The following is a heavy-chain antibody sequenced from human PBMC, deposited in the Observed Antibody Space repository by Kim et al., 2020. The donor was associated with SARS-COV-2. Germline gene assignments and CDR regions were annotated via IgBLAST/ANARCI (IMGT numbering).Heavy chain of an antibody. CDR2: IRTGGST. J-gene: IGHJ1*01. Sequence: SETLSLTCTVSGDSINRGSYFWNWIRQPAGKGLEWIGRIRTGGSTTYSPSLRSRVTISIDTSTNQFSLKLSSVTAADAATYYCARNPDVWGQGTLVTVSS. CDR3: ARNPDV. CDR1: GDSINRGSYF. V-gene: IGHV4-61*02.